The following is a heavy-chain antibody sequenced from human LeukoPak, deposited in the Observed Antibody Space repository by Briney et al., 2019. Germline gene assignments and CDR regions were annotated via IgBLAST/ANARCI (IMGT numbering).Heavy chain of an antibody. D-gene: IGHD4-17*01. CDR3: ARESGSVTSEVDFDY. CDR2: IRQDGSQK. V-gene: IGHV3-7*01. CDR1: GFTFSSYA. J-gene: IGHJ4*02. Sequence: GGSLRLSCAASGFTFSSYAMSWVRQAPGKGLEWVATIRQDGSQKYYVDSVKGRFTIPRDNAKNSLYLQMNSLRAEDTAVYYCARESGSVTSEVDFDYWGQGTLVTVSS.